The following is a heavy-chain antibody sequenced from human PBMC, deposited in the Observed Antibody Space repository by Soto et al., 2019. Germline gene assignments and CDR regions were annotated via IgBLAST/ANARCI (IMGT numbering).Heavy chain of an antibody. V-gene: IGHV1-69*06. D-gene: IGHD3-22*01. CDR1: GGTFSSYA. CDR2: IIPIFGTA. CDR3: ARDYYDSSGVLGDFDY. J-gene: IGHJ4*02. Sequence: QVQLVQSGAEVKKPGSSVKVSCKASGGTFSSYAISWVRQAPGQGLEWMGGIIPIFGTANYAQKCQGRVTITADKSTSTAYMELSSLRSEDTAVYYCARDYYDSSGVLGDFDYWGQGTLVTVSS.